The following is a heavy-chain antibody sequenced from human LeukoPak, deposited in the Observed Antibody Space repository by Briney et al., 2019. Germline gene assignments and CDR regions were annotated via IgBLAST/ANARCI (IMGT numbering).Heavy chain of an antibody. V-gene: IGHV4-39*02. CDR2: MYYSGST. Sequence: PSETLSLTCTLSCGSISSSSYYCRWIRQPPGKGLEWIESMYYSGSTYYNPSLKSRVTISVDTSKNQFSLKLSSVTAADTAVYYCAKDQYVVAATFLIYYFDYWGQGTLVTVSS. CDR3: AKDQYVVAATFLIYYFDY. CDR1: CGSISSSSYY. D-gene: IGHD2-15*01. J-gene: IGHJ4*02.